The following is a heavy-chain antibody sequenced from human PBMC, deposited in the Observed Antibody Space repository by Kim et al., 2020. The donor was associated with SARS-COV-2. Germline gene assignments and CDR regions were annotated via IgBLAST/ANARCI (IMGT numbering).Heavy chain of an antibody. D-gene: IGHD3-3*01. Sequence: KSQVTISVDTSKNQFSLKLSSVTAAETAVYYCARRLWSGYYGDYYYYMDVWGKGTTVTVSS. V-gene: IGHV4-34*01. J-gene: IGHJ6*03. CDR3: ARRLWSGYYGDYYYYMDV.